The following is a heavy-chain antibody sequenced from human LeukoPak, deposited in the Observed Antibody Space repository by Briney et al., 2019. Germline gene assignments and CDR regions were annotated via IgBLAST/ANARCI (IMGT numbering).Heavy chain of an antibody. Sequence: SETLSLTCTVSGGSITSSNFWGWIRQSPGKGLEWIGSIYYSGSTNYNPSLKSRVTISVDTSKNQFSLKLSSVTAADTAVYYCARGYYYYYMDVWGKGTTVTVSS. V-gene: IGHV4-39*07. CDR3: ARGYYYYYMDV. CDR2: IYYSGST. CDR1: GGSITSSNF. J-gene: IGHJ6*03.